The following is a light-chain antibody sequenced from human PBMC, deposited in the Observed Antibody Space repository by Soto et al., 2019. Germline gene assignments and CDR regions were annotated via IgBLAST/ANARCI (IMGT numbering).Light chain of an antibody. J-gene: IGKJ2*01. CDR3: QQLRTYPYT. CDR1: QDIRTY. CDR2: PAS. V-gene: IGKV1-9*01. Sequence: DIHLTQSPSFLSESVGDRVTVTCRASQDIRTYLAWFQQKPGKAPQLLVYPASTLQGGVPSRFSGPGSGTEFSLTISSLQPEDFATYYCQQLRTYPYTFGQGTKWDIK.